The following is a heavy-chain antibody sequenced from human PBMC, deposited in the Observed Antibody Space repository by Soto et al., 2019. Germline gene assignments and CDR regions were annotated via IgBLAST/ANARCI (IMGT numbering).Heavy chain of an antibody. V-gene: IGHV1-69*02. Sequence: ASVKVSCKASGGTFSSYTISWVRQAPGQGLEWMGRIIPILGIANYAQKFQGRVTITADKSTSTAYMELSSLRSEDTAVYYCARGGDIVVVPAAIAGYYYYMDVWGKGTTVTVSS. CDR1: GGTFSSYT. CDR2: IIPILGIA. D-gene: IGHD2-2*02. CDR3: ARGGDIVVVPAAIAGYYYYMDV. J-gene: IGHJ6*03.